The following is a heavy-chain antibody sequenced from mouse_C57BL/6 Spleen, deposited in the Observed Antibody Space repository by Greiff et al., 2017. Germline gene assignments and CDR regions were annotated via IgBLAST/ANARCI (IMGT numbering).Heavy chain of an antibody. CDR2: INPYNGGT. CDR3: ASCTVVASGYFDY. V-gene: IGHV1-19*01. J-gene: IGHJ2*01. Sequence: EVQLQQSGPVLVKPGASVKMSCKASGYTFTDYYMNWVKQSHGKSLEWIGVINPYNGGTSYNQKFKGKATLTVDKSSSTAYMELNSLTSEDSAVYYCASCTVVASGYFDYWGQGTTLTVSS. CDR1: GYTFTDYY. D-gene: IGHD1-1*01.